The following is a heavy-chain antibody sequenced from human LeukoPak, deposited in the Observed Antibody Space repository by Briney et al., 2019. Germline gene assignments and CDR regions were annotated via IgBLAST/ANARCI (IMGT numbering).Heavy chain of an antibody. CDR1: GFTFNYYS. CDR2: ISPSGGHT. Sequence: GGSLRLSCAASGFTFNYYSIHWVRQAPGKGLEYVSAISPSGGHTYYANSVKGRFTISRDNSKNTLYLQMNSLRAEDTAVYYCAGGGIMITFGGLIALDYWGQGTLVTVSS. CDR3: AGGGIMITFGGLIALDY. V-gene: IGHV3-64*01. J-gene: IGHJ4*02. D-gene: IGHD3-16*02.